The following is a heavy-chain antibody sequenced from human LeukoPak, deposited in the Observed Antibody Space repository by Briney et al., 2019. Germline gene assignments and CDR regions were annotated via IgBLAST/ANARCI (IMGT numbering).Heavy chain of an antibody. V-gene: IGHV3-74*01. CDR1: GFTFSTYW. D-gene: IGHD2-8*01. J-gene: IGHJ4*02. CDR3: IRRAEKNGVDSHFDY. CDR2: ISYDERQI. Sequence: GGSLRLSCAASGFTFSTYWMHWVRQAPGKGLVWVSRISYDERQIDYADSVKGRFTISRDNAKNTLYLEMNSLRAEDTAVYYCIRRAEKNGVDSHFDYWGQGTLVTVSS.